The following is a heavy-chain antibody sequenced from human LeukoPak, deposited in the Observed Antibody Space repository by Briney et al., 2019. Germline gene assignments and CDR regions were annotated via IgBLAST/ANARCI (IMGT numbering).Heavy chain of an antibody. Sequence: SETLSLTCTVSGDPISSYYWSWIRQPPGKGLEWVGYIYWSGSTKYNPSLKSRVTISIDTSKNQFSLKLNSVTAADTAVYYCASLPGAWSRTYTFDYWGQGTLVTVSS. CDR1: GDPISSYY. J-gene: IGHJ4*02. CDR2: IYWSGST. CDR3: ASLPGAWSRTYTFDY. D-gene: IGHD1-14*01. V-gene: IGHV4-59*08.